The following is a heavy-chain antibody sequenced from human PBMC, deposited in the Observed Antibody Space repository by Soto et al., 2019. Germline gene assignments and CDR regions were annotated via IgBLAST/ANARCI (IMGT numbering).Heavy chain of an antibody. V-gene: IGHV4-34*01. J-gene: IGHJ4*02. Sequence: QVQLQQWGAGLLKPSETLSLTCAVYGGSFSGYYWSWIRQPPGKGLEWIGEINHSGSTNYNPSLKSRVTISVDPSTNQFSLKLSSVTAADTAVYYCSRGRRTAVTIDYWGQGTLVTVSS. CDR3: SRGRRTAVTIDY. D-gene: IGHD4-17*01. CDR1: GGSFSGYY. CDR2: INHSGST.